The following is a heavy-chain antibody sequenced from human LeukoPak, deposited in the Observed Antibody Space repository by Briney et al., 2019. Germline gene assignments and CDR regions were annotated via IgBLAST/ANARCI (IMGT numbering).Heavy chain of an antibody. J-gene: IGHJ4*02. Sequence: SETLSLTGTVSGGSISSYYWSWIRQPPGKGLEWIGYIYYSGSTKYNPSLKSRVTISVDTSKNQFSLKLSSVTAADTAVYYCARHSFSGSYYFEYWGQGTLVTVSS. D-gene: IGHD1-26*01. CDR2: IYYSGST. CDR1: GGSISSYY. CDR3: ARHSFSGSYYFEY. V-gene: IGHV4-59*08.